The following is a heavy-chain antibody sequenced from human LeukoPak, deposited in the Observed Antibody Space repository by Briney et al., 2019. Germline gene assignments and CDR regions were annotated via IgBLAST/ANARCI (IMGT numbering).Heavy chain of an antibody. D-gene: IGHD3-9*01. Sequence: GGSLRLSCAASGFTFSSYAMSWVRQAPGKGLEWVSAISGSGGSTYYADSVKGRFTISRDNSKNTVSLQMNSLRVEDTAVYYCVRDGDASTGFGNDYWGQGTQVTVSS. J-gene: IGHJ4*02. CDR2: ISGSGGST. V-gene: IGHV3-23*01. CDR1: GFTFSSYA. CDR3: VRDGDASTGFGNDY.